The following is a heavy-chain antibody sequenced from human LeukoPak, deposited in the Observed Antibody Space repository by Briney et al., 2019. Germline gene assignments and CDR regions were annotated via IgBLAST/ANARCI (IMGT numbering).Heavy chain of an antibody. Sequence: ASVKVSCKASGYTFTSYYMHWVRQAPGQGLEWMGIINPSGGSTSYAQKFQGRVTMTRDTSTSTVYMELSSLRSEDTAVYYCARDSFGASFGGYFDYWGQGTLVTVSS. J-gene: IGHJ4*02. V-gene: IGHV1-46*01. CDR3: ARDSFGASFGGYFDY. CDR1: GYTFTSYY. D-gene: IGHD3-10*01. CDR2: INPSGGST.